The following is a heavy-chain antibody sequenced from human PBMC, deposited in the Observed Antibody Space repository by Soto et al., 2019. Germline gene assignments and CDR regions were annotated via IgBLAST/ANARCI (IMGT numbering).Heavy chain of an antibody. Sequence: QVQLQESGPGLVKPSETLSLTCTVSGGSISSYYWSWIRQPPGKGLEWIGYIYYSGSTNYNPSLKSRVTISVDTSKNQSSLKLSSVTAVDTAVYYCARVWTFHWYFDLWGRGTLVTVSS. CDR2: IYYSGST. D-gene: IGHD1-1*01. V-gene: IGHV4-59*01. J-gene: IGHJ2*01. CDR1: GGSISSYY. CDR3: ARVWTFHWYFDL.